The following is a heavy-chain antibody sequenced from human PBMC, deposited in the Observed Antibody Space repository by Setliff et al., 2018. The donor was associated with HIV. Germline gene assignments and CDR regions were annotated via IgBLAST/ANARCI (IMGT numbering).Heavy chain of an antibody. CDR1: GGSISSGGYF. Sequence: SETLSLTCTVSGGSISSGGYFWSWIRQLPGKGLEWIGYIYYSGSTFYNPSLKSRVTISVDTAKNQFSLKLTSVTAADTAVYYCARLYSQEVPQGITMIVVARGFYFDYWGQGTLVTVSS. CDR2: IYYSGST. D-gene: IGHD3-22*01. V-gene: IGHV4-31*03. CDR3: ARLYSQEVPQGITMIVVARGFYFDY. J-gene: IGHJ4*02.